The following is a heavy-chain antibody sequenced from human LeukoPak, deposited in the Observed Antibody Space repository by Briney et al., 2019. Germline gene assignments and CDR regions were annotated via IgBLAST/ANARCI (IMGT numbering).Heavy chain of an antibody. CDR1: GGSFSGYY. CDR2: INHSGST. CDR3: ASGGGGGSWRGFDY. D-gene: IGHD2-15*01. J-gene: IGHJ4*02. V-gene: IGHV4-34*01. Sequence: PSETLSLTCAVYGGSFSGYYWSWIRQPPGKGLEWIGEINHSGSTNYNPSLKSRVTISVDTSKNQFSLKLSSVTAADTAVYYCASGGGGGSWRGFDYWGQGTLVTVSS.